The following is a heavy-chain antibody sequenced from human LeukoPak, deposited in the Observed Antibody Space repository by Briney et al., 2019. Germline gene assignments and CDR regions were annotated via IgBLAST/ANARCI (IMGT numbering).Heavy chain of an antibody. CDR1: GFTFSSYG. CDR3: ARDSGVEGCDY. CDR2: ISGSGGST. Sequence: GGSLRLSCAASGFTFSSYGMSWVRQAPGKGLEWVSGISGSGGSTNYADSVKGRFTISRDNSKNSLYLQMNSLRAEDTAVYYCARDSGVEGCDYWGQGALVTVSS. D-gene: IGHD7-27*01. J-gene: IGHJ4*02. V-gene: IGHV3-23*01.